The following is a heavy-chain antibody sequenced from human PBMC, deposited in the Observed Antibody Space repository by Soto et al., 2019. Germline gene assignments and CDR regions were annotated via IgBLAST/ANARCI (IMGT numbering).Heavy chain of an antibody. CDR2: ISYDGSNK. D-gene: IGHD2-2*01. CDR3: ANVVVRDY. V-gene: IGHV3-30*18. CDR1: GFTFSSYG. J-gene: IGHJ4*02. Sequence: QVQLVESGGGVVQPGRSLRLSCAASGFTFSSYGMHWVRQAPGKGLEWVAVISYDGSNKYYADSVKGRFTISRDHSKNSLYLQMNSLRAEDTAVYYCANVVVRDYWGQGTLVTVSS.